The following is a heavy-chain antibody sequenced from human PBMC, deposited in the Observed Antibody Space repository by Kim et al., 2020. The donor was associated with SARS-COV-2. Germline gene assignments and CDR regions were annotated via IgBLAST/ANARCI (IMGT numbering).Heavy chain of an antibody. J-gene: IGHJ4*02. CDR3: ARGGLYGSGRTYYDY. D-gene: IGHD3-10*01. CDR2: INAGNGNT. Sequence: ASVKVSCKASGYTFTSYAMHWVRQAPGQRLEWMGWINAGNGNTKYSQKLHGRVTITRDTSASTAYMELSSLRSEDTAVYYCARGGLYGSGRTYYDYWGQGPLVTVSS. CDR1: GYTFTSYA. V-gene: IGHV1-3*01.